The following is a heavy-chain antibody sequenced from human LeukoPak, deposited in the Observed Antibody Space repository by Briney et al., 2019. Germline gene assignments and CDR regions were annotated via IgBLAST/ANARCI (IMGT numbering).Heavy chain of an antibody. D-gene: IGHD6-13*01. J-gene: IGHJ4*02. CDR1: GGTFSSYA. CDR3: ARGHEGLEAAAGMN. Sequence: SVKVSCKASGGTFSSYAISWVRQAPGQGLEWMGGIIPIFGTANYAQKFQGRVTITTDESTSTAFMELSSLRSEDTAVYYCARGHEGLEAAAGMNWGQGTLVTVSS. CDR2: IIPIFGTA. V-gene: IGHV1-69*05.